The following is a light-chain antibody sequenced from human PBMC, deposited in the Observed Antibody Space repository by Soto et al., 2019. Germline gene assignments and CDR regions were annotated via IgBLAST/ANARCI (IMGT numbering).Light chain of an antibody. CDR3: HQYYGYPYT. V-gene: IGKV1-5*01. CDR1: QNINTW. J-gene: IGKJ2*01. Sequence: DIQMTQSPSTLSASIGDRIIITCRASQNINTWLAWYQQKPGRAPKVLIYDASSLESGVPSRISGSGSGTEFILTISSLQLDDFATYYCHQYYGYPYTFGQGTKLEIK. CDR2: DAS.